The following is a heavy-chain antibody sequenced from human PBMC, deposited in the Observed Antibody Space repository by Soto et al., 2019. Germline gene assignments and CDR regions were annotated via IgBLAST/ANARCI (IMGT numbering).Heavy chain of an antibody. CDR1: GYTFTSYY. Sequence: ASVKVSCKASGYTFTSYYMHWVRQAPGQGLEWMGIINPSGGSTSYAQKFQGRVTMTRDTSTSSVYMELSSLRSEDTAVYYCARDWNLRNFDYWGQGTLVTVSS. V-gene: IGHV1-46*01. CDR3: ARDWNLRNFDY. D-gene: IGHD1-7*01. CDR2: INPSGGST. J-gene: IGHJ4*02.